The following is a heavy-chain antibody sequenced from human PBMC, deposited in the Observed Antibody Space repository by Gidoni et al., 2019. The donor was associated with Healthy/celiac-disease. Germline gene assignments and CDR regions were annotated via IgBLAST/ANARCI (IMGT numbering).Heavy chain of an antibody. Sequence: EVQLVESGGGLVKPGGSLRLSCASSGFTVSNAWRSWVRQAPGKGLECVGRIKSKTDGGTTDYAAPVKGRFTISRDDSKNTLYLQMNSLKTEDTAVYYCTTGAVDYGMDVWGQGTTVTVSS. J-gene: IGHJ6*02. CDR3: TTGAVDYGMDV. V-gene: IGHV3-15*01. CDR2: IKSKTDGGTT. CDR1: GFTVSNAW.